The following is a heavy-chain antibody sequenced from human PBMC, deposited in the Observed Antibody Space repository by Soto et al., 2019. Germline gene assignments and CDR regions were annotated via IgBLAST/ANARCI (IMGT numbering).Heavy chain of an antibody. J-gene: IGHJ4*02. Sequence: GESLKISCKGSGYSFTSYWIGWVRQMPGKGLEWMGIIYPGDSDTRYSPSFQGQVTISADKSISTAYLQWSSLKASDTAMYYCARAYYYDSSGYYQLHYYFDYWGQGTLVTVSS. D-gene: IGHD3-22*01. CDR1: GYSFTSYW. CDR3: ARAYYYDSSGYYQLHYYFDY. CDR2: IYPGDSDT. V-gene: IGHV5-51*01.